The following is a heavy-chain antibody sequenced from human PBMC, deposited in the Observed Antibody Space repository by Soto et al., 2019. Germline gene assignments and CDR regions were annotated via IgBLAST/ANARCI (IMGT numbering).Heavy chain of an antibody. Sequence: SQTLSLTCAISGDSVSSNSAALNLIRQSPSRGLEWLGRTYYRSKWYNDYAVSVKSRITINPDTSKNQFSLQLNSVTPEDTAVYYCARVEDSSGWPYYYGMDVWGQGTTVTVS. CDR2: TYYRSKWYN. J-gene: IGHJ6*02. V-gene: IGHV6-1*01. CDR1: GDSVSSNSAA. CDR3: ARVEDSSGWPYYYGMDV. D-gene: IGHD6-19*01.